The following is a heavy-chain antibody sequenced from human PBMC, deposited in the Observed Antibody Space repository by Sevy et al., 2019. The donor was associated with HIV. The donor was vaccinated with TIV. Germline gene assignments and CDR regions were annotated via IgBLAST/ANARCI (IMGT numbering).Heavy chain of an antibody. D-gene: IGHD3-22*01. Sequence: GGSLRLSCAASGFAFSSYWMTWVRQAPGKGLEWVANIAKDGREKNYVDSVKGRFIISSDNAKKLLHLQMNSLRVEDTAVYYCAREDNYYSLHNFDNWGQGILVTVSS. CDR1: GFAFSSYW. CDR2: IAKDGREK. J-gene: IGHJ4*02. CDR3: AREDNYYSLHNFDN. V-gene: IGHV3-7*01.